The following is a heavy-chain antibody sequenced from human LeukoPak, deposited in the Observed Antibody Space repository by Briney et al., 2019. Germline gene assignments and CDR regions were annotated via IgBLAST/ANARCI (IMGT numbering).Heavy chain of an antibody. CDR1: GGSISSGSYY. D-gene: IGHD2-21*01. J-gene: IGHJ4*02. V-gene: IGHV4-61*02. CDR3: AAYGGDWNFDS. CDR2: IYTSGST. Sequence: ASETLSLTCTVSGGSISSGSYYWSWIRQPAGKGLEWIGRIYTSGSTNYNPSLKSRVTISVDTSKNQFSLKLSSVTAADTAVYYCAAYGGDWNFDSWGQGTLVTVSS.